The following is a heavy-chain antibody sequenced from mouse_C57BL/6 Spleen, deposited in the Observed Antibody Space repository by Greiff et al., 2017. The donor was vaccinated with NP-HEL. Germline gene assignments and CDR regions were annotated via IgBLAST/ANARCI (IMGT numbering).Heavy chain of an antibody. V-gene: IGHV3-6*01. Sequence: VQLKESGPGLVKPSQSLSLTCSVTGYSITSGYYWNWIRQFPGNKLEWMGYISYDGSNNYNPSLKNRISITRDTSKNKFCLKLNSVTTEDTATYYCARDLLRNWGQGTTLTVSS. CDR3: ARDLLRN. J-gene: IGHJ2*01. CDR2: ISYDGSN. D-gene: IGHD1-1*01. CDR1: GYSITSGYY.